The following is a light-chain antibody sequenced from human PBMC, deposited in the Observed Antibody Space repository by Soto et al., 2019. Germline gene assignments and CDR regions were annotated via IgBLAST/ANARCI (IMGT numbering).Light chain of an antibody. V-gene: IGKV3-20*01. Sequence: IVLTQSPGTLSLSPGERATLSCWASQSVSSNYLAWYQQKPGQAPRLLIYGASSRATGISDRFSGSGSGTDFTLTIRRLEPEDFAVYYCQHYGSSPRGTFGQGTKVEI. J-gene: IGKJ1*01. CDR1: QSVSSNY. CDR3: QHYGSSPRGT. CDR2: GAS.